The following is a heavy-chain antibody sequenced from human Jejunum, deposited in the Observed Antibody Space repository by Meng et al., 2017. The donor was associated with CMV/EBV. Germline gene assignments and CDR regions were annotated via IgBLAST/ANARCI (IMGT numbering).Heavy chain of an antibody. CDR3: AKDWHWGTPDYGMNV. V-gene: IGHV3-33*06. CDR2: IWYDGSSE. J-gene: IGHJ6*02. D-gene: IGHD7-27*01. CDR1: FTFLGFC. Sequence: FTFLGFCVLWVRQAPGMGLEWVSFIWYDGSSEYYADSVKGRFTISRDNSKDTLYLQMNSLTTEDTAVYYCAKDWHWGTPDYGMNVWGQGSTVTVSS.